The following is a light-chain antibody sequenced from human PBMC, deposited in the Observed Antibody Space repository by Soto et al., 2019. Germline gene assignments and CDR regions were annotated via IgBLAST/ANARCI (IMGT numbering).Light chain of an antibody. Sequence: QSALTQPPSASGSPGQSVTISCTGTSSDVGGYDFVSWYPHHPGKDPKLVIYEVSKPPSGVPRGFSGSKSGNTASLTVSGVQAECEAYYYWHSYVDRQNLGFGRGTKVTVL. CDR2: EVS. CDR1: SSDVGGYDF. V-gene: IGLV2-8*01. J-gene: IGLJ3*02. CDR3: HSYVDRQNLG.